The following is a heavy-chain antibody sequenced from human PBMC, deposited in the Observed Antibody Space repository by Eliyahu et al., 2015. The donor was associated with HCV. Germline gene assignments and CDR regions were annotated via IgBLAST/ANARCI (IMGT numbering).Heavy chain of an antibody. CDR3: LCVPDIVVLPAANPHDEVDWFDP. V-gene: IGHV4-38-2*01. Sequence: QVQLQESGPGLVKPSETLSLTCAVSGYSISSGYYWGWIRPPPGKGLXWIGSIYHSGXTYYNPSLKSRVTISVDTSKNQFSLKLSSVTAADTAVYYCLCVPDIVVLPAANPHDEVDWFDPWGQGTLVTVSS. CDR1: GYSISSGYY. CDR2: IYHSGXT. J-gene: IGHJ5*02. D-gene: IGHD2-2*01.